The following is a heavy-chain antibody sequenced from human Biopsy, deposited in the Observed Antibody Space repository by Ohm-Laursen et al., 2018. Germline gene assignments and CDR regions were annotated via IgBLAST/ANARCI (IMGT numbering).Heavy chain of an antibody. CDR3: AREFTYNYGAKGAIDI. D-gene: IGHD4/OR15-4a*01. CDR2: IYASETT. CDR1: GGSLSGYS. V-gene: IGHV4-4*07. Sequence: SGTLSLTCTVSGGSLSGYSWNWIRQPAGKGLEWIGRIYASETTHFNPSLSSRLIMSVDPSGNQFSLRLSSATAADTAIYYCAREFTYNYGAKGAIDIWGQGTKVTVSS. J-gene: IGHJ3*02.